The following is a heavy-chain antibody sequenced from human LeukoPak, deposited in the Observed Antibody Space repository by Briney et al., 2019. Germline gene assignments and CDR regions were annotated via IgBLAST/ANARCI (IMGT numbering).Heavy chain of an antibody. CDR1: GYTFTAFY. CDR2: ITPNSGGT. V-gene: IGHV1-2*02. CDR3: ARDERDLGGYDQFDY. D-gene: IGHD5-12*01. Sequence: ASVKVSCKASGYTFTAFYIHWVRQAPGQGLEWMVWITPNSGGTDYAQKFQGRLTMTRDTSIGTVYMELTRLTADDTAVYYCARDERDLGGYDQFDYWGQGTLVAVSS. J-gene: IGHJ4*02.